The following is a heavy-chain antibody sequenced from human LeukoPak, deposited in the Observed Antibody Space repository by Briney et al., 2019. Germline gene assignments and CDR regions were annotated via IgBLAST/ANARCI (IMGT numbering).Heavy chain of an antibody. V-gene: IGHV3-66*01. J-gene: IGHJ4*02. Sequence: PGGSLRLSCAASGFTFSSYAMSWVRQAPGKGLEWVSVIYSGGSTYYADSVKGRFTISRDNSKNTLYLQMNSLRAEDTAVYYCASGIEDLDYWGQGTLVTVSS. CDR3: ASGIEDLDY. CDR1: GFTFSSYA. CDR2: IYSGGST.